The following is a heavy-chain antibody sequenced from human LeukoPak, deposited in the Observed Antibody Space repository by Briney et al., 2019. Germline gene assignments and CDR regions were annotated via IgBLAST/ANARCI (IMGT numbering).Heavy chain of an antibody. D-gene: IGHD6-13*01. CDR2: VSPYSHNT. CDR3: ARAPMGAAALY. V-gene: IGHV1-18*01. Sequence: PGASVKVSCKASGYTFISYGISWVRQAPGQGLEWMGWVSPYSHNTDYVEKIQGRVTMTTDTSASTAYMELRSLRSGDTAFYYCARAPMGAAALYWGQGTLVTVSS. J-gene: IGHJ4*02. CDR1: GYTFISYG.